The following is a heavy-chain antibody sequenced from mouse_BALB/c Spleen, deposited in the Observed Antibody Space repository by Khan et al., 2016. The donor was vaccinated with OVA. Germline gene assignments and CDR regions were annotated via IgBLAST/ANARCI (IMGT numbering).Heavy chain of an antibody. D-gene: IGHD1-1*01. CDR3: ARDYGSLYWYFDV. V-gene: IGHV3-5*02. J-gene: IGHJ1*01. Sequence: EVQLQESGPGLVKPSQTVSLTCTVTGISITSGNYRWSWIRQFPGNKLEWIGNIYYSGTVTSNPSLTSRTTITRDTSKNQFFLEMNSLTVEDTATYYCARDYGSLYWYFDVWGAGTTVTVSS. CDR1: GISITSGNYR. CDR2: IYYSGTV.